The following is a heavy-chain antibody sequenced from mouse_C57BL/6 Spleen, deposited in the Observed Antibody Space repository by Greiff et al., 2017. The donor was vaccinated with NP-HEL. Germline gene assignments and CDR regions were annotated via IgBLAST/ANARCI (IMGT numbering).Heavy chain of an antibody. J-gene: IGHJ3*01. D-gene: IGHD1-1*01. CDR3: TPYCYGTPAGFAY. CDR1: GYTFTDYE. CDR2: IDPDTGGT. V-gene: IGHV1-15*01. Sequence: QVQLQQPGAELVRPGASVTLSCKASGYTFTDYEMHWVKQTPVHGLEWIGAIDPDTGGTAYNQKFKGKAILTADKSSSTAYMELRSLTSEDSAVYSCTPYCYGTPAGFAYWGQGTLVTVSA.